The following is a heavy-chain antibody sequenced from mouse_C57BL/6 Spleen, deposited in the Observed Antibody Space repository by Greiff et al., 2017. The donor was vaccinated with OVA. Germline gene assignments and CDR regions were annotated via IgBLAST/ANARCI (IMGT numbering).Heavy chain of an antibody. CDR3: VRGGSSGYSYYFDY. CDR2: IRSKSSNYAT. CDR1: GFTFNTYA. V-gene: IGHV10-3*01. Sequence: GGGLVQPKGSLKLSCAASGFTFNTYAMHWVRQAPGKGLEWVARIRSKSSNYATYYADSVKDRFTISRDDSQSMLYLQMNNLKTEDTAMYYCVRGGSSGYSYYFDYWGQGTTLTVSS. J-gene: IGHJ2*01. D-gene: IGHD3-2*02.